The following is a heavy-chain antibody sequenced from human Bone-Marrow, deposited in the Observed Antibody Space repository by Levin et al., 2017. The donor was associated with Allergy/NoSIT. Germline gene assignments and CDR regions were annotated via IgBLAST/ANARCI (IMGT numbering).Heavy chain of an antibody. J-gene: IGHJ4*02. V-gene: IGHV2-5*02. CDR1: GFSLSTSGVG. Sequence: VSGPTLVKPTQTLTLTCTFSGFSLSTSGVGVGWIRQPPGKALEWLALIYWDDDKRYSPSLKSRLTITKDTSKNQVVLTMTNMDPVDTATYYCAHTRYIPAATYYFDYWGQGTLVTVSS. CDR3: AHTRYIPAATYYFDY. CDR2: IYWDDDK. D-gene: IGHD2-2*01.